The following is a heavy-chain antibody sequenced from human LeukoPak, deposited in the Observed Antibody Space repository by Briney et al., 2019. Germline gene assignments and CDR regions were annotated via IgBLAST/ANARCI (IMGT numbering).Heavy chain of an antibody. D-gene: IGHD3-22*01. CDR2: ISADGRST. J-gene: IGHJ4*02. CDR3: AKVAGSSGYYPEF. V-gene: IGHV3-23*01. CDR1: GFTFSDYY. Sequence: GGSLRLSCAASGFTFSDYYMSWIRQAPGKGLEWVSAISADGRSTYHADSVKGRFTISRDISKNTLYLQMNSLRAEDTAVYYCAKVAGSSGYYPEFWGQGTLVTVSS.